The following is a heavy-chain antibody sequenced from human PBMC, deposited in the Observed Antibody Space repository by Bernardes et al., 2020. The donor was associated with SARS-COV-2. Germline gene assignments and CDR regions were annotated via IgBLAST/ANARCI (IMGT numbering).Heavy chain of an antibody. CDR3: ARGSTVTGY. V-gene: IGHV3-7*03. CDR2: INEDGSEK. D-gene: IGHD4-4*01. CDR1: GFTFRSYW. J-gene: IGHJ4*02. Sequence: GGSLRLSCSVSGFTFRSYWMTWVRQSPGKGLEWVANINEDGSEKYYVDSVKGRFTISRDNAKNSVYLQMHSLRAEDTALYYCARGSTVTGYWGQGTLVTVSS.